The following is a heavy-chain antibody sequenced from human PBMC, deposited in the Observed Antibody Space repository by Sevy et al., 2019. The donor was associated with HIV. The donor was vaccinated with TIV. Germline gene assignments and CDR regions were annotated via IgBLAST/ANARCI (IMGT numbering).Heavy chain of an antibody. D-gene: IGHD6-19*01. CDR1: GFTVNDKY. V-gene: IGHV3-66*02. Sequence: GGSLRLSCAISGFTVNDKYIIWVRQAPGKGLEWVSVIFSSGSTYYADSAKGRFTISRDNSKNTVDIQMNSVRAEDTAVYYCVSLFLSYRSGSSYFDHWGQGTLVTVSS. CDR2: IFSSGST. J-gene: IGHJ5*02. CDR3: VSLFLSYRSGSSYFDH.